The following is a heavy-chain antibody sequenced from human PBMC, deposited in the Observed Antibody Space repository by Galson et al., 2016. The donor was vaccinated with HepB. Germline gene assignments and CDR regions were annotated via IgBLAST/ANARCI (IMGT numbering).Heavy chain of an antibody. Sequence: SETLSLTCTVSGGSISSGSHYWGWIRQPPGKGLEWIGNIYYSGNTHYNPSLKSRVTISVDTSKNQFSLKLNSVTAADTAVYFCARREGVHYSDRSDLADDAFNIWGQGTMVTVSS. CDR2: IYYSGNT. D-gene: IGHD3-22*01. CDR3: ARREGVHYSDRSDLADDAFNI. CDR1: GGSISSGSHY. V-gene: IGHV4-39*01. J-gene: IGHJ3*02.